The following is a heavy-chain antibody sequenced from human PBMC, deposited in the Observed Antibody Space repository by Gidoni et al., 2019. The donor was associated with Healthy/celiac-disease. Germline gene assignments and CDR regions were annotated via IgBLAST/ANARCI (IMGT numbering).Heavy chain of an antibody. D-gene: IGHD5-12*01. V-gene: IGHV4-59*01. Sequence: QVQLQESGPGLVKPSETLSLTCTVSGGSISSYYWSWIRQPPGKGLEWIGYIYYSGSTNYNPSLKSRVTISVDTSKNQFSLKLSSVTAADTAVYYCARLRLRLTFDYWGQGTLVTVSS. CDR1: GGSISSYY. CDR2: IYYSGST. J-gene: IGHJ4*02. CDR3: ARLRLRLTFDY.